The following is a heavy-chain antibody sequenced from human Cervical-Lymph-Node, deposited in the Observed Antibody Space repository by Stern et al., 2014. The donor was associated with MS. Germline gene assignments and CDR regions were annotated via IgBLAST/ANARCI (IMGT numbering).Heavy chain of an antibody. Sequence: QVQLVQSGAEVTKPASSVKVSCKASRGTFSKFPSSWVRQAPGQGLEWMGGIFPVFGTPTYAQEFRGRVTITADVSTSTVYMELSSLRSDDTAVYYCALSSETSDRWYSLGYDLWGQGTLVTVSS. V-gene: IGHV1-69*01. CDR3: ALSSETSDRWYSLGYDL. J-gene: IGHJ5*02. CDR1: RGTFSKFP. CDR2: IFPVFGTP. D-gene: IGHD6-13*01.